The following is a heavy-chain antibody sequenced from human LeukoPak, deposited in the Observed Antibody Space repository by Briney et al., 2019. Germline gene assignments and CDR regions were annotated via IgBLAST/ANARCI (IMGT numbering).Heavy chain of an antibody. D-gene: IGHD3-22*01. Sequence: PGGSLRLSCAASGFIFSSYWMHWVRQTPGKGLVWVSRIYGDGTTTRYADSVKDRFTISRDNAKNTLSVQMNSLRAEDTAVYYCARGSSDTGYYRLDFWGRGTLVTVSS. CDR2: IYGDGTTT. J-gene: IGHJ4*02. CDR3: ARGSSDTGYYRLDF. CDR1: GFIFSSYW. V-gene: IGHV3-74*01.